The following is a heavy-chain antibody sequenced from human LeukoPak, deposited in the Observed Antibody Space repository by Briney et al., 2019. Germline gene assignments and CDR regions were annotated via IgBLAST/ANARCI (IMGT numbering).Heavy chain of an antibody. CDR1: GFTFSSYG. J-gene: IGHJ4*02. V-gene: IGHV3-30*03. CDR3: ARVNGDYGG. Sequence: PGGSLRLSCAASGFTFSSYGMHWVRQAPGKGLEWVALISYDGSNKYYADSVKGRFTISRDNSKNTLYLQMNSLRAEDTAVYYCARVNGDYGGWGQGTLVTVSS. D-gene: IGHD4-17*01. CDR2: ISYDGSNK.